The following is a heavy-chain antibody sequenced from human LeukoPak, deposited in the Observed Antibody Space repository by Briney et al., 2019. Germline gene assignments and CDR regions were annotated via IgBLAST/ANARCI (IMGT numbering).Heavy chain of an antibody. CDR2: IRRRAYGGAA. CDR1: GFAFDDFA. Sequence: PGGSLRLSCTTSGFAFDDFAMSWVRQPAGKGLEWVGFIRRRAYGGAAEHAASVKGRFIISRDDSKGIAYLQMNSLKTEDTAVYYCSRNGLVDFDYWGQGSRVLVSP. V-gene: IGHV3-49*04. J-gene: IGHJ4*02. CDR3: SRNGLVDFDY.